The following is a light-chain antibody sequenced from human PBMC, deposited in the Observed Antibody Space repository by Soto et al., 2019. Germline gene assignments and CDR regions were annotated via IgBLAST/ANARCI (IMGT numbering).Light chain of an antibody. CDR3: SSYAGSNNFGV. J-gene: IGLJ1*01. Sequence: QSVLTQPPSASGSPGQSVTISCTGTSSDVGGYNYVSWYQQHPGKAPKLMIYEVSKRPSGVPDRFSGSKSGNMASLTVSGLQAEDEADYYCSSYAGSNNFGVFGTGTKLTVL. CDR1: SSDVGGYNY. CDR2: EVS. V-gene: IGLV2-8*01.